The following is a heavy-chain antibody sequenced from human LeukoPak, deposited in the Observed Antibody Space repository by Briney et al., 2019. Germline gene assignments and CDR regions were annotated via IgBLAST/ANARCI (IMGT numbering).Heavy chain of an antibody. CDR1: GGSISSYY. CDR2: IYYSGST. D-gene: IGHD5-24*01. V-gene: IGHV4-59*01. Sequence: SETLSLTCTVSGGSISSYYWSWIRQPPGKGLEWIGYIYYSGSTNYNPSLKSRVTISVDTSKNQFSLKLSSVTAADTAVYYCAREGRDGPEDYWGQGTLVTVSS. CDR3: AREGRDGPEDY. J-gene: IGHJ4*02.